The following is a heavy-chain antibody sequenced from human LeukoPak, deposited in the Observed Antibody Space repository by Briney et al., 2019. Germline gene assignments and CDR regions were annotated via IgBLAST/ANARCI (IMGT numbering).Heavy chain of an antibody. D-gene: IGHD6-19*01. CDR3: ARDQTGYSSGWYLGY. J-gene: IGHJ4*02. CDR2: ISAYNGST. CDR1: GYTFTSYG. V-gene: IGHV1-18*01. Sequence: ASVKVSCKASGYTFTSYGISWVRQAPGQGLEWMGWISAYNGSTNYAQKLQGRVTMTTDTSTSTAYMELRSLRSDDTAVYYCARDQTGYSSGWYLGYWGQGTLVTVSS.